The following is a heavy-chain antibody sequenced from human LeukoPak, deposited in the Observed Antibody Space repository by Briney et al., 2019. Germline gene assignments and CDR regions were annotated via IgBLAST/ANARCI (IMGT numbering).Heavy chain of an antibody. CDR2: IIPIFGTA. D-gene: IGHD3-9*01. J-gene: IGHJ3*02. CDR1: GGTFSSYA. CDR3: ARDPGYDAFDI. Sequence: SVKVSCKASGGTFSSYAISWVRQAPGQGLEWMGRIIPIFGTANYAQEFQGRVTITTDESTSTAYMELSSLRSEDTAVYYCARDPGYDAFDIWGQGTMVTVSS. V-gene: IGHV1-69*05.